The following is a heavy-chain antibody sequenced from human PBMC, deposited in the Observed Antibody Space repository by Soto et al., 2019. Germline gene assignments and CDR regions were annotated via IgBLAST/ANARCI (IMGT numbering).Heavy chain of an antibody. Sequence: SETLSLTCAVYGGSFSGYYWSWIRQPPGKGLEWIGEINHSGSTNYNPSLKSRVTISVDTSKNQFSLKLSSVTAADTAVYYCVRGPTPLWFGERYRWFDPWGQGTLVTVSS. D-gene: IGHD3-10*01. CDR3: VRGPTPLWFGERYRWFDP. V-gene: IGHV4-34*01. J-gene: IGHJ5*02. CDR1: GGSFSGYY. CDR2: INHSGST.